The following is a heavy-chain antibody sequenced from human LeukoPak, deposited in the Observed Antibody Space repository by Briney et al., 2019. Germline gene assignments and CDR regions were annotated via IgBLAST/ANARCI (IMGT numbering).Heavy chain of an antibody. V-gene: IGHV7-4-1*02. D-gene: IGHD3-22*01. CDR3: ARIKSYYYDSSGYYRVFDY. CDR2: INTNTGNP. CDR1: GYTFTSYA. J-gene: IGHJ4*02. Sequence: ASVKVSCKASGYTFTSYAMNWVRQAPGQGLEWMGWINTNTGNPTYAQGFTGRFVFSLDTSVSTAYLQISSLKAEDTAVYYCARIKSYYYDSSGYYRVFDYWGQGTLVTVSS.